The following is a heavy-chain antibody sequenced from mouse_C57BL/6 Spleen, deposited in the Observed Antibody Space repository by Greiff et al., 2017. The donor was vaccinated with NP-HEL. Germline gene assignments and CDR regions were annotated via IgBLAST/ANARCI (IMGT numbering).Heavy chain of an antibody. CDR3: ARGGSSGYFDY. CDR2: IYPGDGDT. J-gene: IGHJ2*01. D-gene: IGHD3-2*02. CDR1: GYAFSSSW. V-gene: IGHV1-82*01. Sequence: VKLMESGPELVKPGASVKLSCKASGYAFSSSWMNWVKQRPGKGLEWIGRIYPGDGDTNYTGKFKGKATLTADKSSSTAYMQLSSLTSEDSAVYFCARGGSSGYFDYWGQGTTLTVSS.